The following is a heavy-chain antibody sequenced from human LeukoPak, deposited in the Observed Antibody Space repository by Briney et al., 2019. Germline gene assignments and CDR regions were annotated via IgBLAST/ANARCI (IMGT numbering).Heavy chain of an antibody. V-gene: IGHV3-23*01. CDR3: AKGGTGSSSIGYFDY. D-gene: IGHD6-6*01. CDR2: ISGSGSGT. CDR1: GFTFSSYA. Sequence: GGSLRLSCAASGFTFSSYAMHWVRQAPGKGLEWVSGISGSGSGTYYADSVKGRFTISRDNSKNTLYLQMNSLRAEDTAVYYCAKGGTGSSSIGYFDYWGQGTLVTVSS. J-gene: IGHJ4*02.